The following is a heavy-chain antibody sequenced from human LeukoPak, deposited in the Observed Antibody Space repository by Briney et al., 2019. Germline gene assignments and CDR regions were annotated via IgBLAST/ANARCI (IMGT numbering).Heavy chain of an antibody. CDR1: GFTFGSYS. CDR3: AGDRSSGCSAAPFDK. CDR2: INTDGSST. Sequence: PGGSLRLSCAASGFTFGSYSMHWVRQAPGKGLVWVSRINTDGSSTTSADSVKGRFTISRDNAKNTLYLQMNSLTAEAPAVYYCAGDRSSGCSAAPFDKWGQGTMVTVSS. V-gene: IGHV3-74*01. J-gene: IGHJ3*02. D-gene: IGHD3-22*01.